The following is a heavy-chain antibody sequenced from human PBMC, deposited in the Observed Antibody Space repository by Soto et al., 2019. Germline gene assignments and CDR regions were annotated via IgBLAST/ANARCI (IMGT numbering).Heavy chain of an antibody. CDR3: ARTLAEKEWLSRPRYFDY. V-gene: IGHV3-53*01. CDR2: IYSGGST. CDR1: GFTVSSNY. Sequence: TGGSLRLSCAASGFTVSSNYMSWVRQAPGKGLEWVSVIYSGGSTYYADSVKGRFTISRDNSKNTLYLQMNSLRAEDTAVYYCARTLAEKEWLSRPRYFDYWRQGTLVTVSS. J-gene: IGHJ4*02. D-gene: IGHD3-3*01.